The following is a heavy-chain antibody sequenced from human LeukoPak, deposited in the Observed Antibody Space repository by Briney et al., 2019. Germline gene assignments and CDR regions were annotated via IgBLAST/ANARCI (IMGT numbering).Heavy chain of an antibody. CDR1: GGSISTY. CDR3: ARYGGSGWVIDN. D-gene: IGHD6-19*01. V-gene: IGHV4-59*08. Sequence: SETLSFTCTVSGGSISTYWTWIRQPPGKGLEWIGYIYYTGATSYNPSLKSRVIISVDTSKKQFSLNLTSVTAADTAVYYCARYGGSGWVIDNWGQGTLVTVSS. J-gene: IGHJ4*02. CDR2: IYYTGAT.